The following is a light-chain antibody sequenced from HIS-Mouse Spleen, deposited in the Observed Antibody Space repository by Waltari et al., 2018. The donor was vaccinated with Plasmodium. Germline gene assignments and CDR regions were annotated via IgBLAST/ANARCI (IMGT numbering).Light chain of an antibody. Sequence: SYELTQPPSVSVSPGQTARITCSGDALPKKYAYWYQQNSGQAPVLVIYKDSKRPSGIPERFSGSSSGTMATLTISGAQVEDEADYYCYSTDSSGNHRVFGGGTKLTVL. CDR3: YSTDSSGNHRV. V-gene: IGLV3-10*01. CDR1: ALPKKY. CDR2: KDS. J-gene: IGLJ3*02.